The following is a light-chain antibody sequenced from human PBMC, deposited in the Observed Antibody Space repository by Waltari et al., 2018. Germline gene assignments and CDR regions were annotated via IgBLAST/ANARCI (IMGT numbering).Light chain of an antibody. Sequence: QSVLTQPPSLSGTPGQRVTIPCSGSPSNIRNNYVYRYQQLPRTAPRLLISRDSQRPSGGPDRFSGSRSGTSGSLVISGLRAEDEADYYCAAWDDSLSGRLFGGGTKLTVL. CDR3: AAWDDSLSGRL. CDR2: RDS. CDR1: PSNIRNNY. V-gene: IGLV1-47*01. J-gene: IGLJ2*01.